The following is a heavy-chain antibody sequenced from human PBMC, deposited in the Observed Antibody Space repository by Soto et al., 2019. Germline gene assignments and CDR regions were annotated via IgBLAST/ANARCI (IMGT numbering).Heavy chain of an antibody. D-gene: IGHD2-21*01. CDR3: ARVYFPHYYYYYMDV. Sequence: ASVKVSCKASGYTFTSYGISWVRQAPGQGLEWMGWISAYNGNTNYAQKLQGRVTMTTDTSTSTAYMELRSLRSDDTAVYYCARVYFPHYYYYYMDVWGKGTTVTVSS. CDR1: GYTFTSYG. J-gene: IGHJ6*03. V-gene: IGHV1-18*01. CDR2: ISAYNGNT.